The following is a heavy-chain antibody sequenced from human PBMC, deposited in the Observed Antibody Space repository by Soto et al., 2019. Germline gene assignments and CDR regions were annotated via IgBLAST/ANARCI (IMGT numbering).Heavy chain of an antibody. CDR2: IDWDDDK. CDR1: GFSLSTSGMC. V-gene: IGHV2-70*01. D-gene: IGHD6-13*01. CDR3: ARMAGVSSSWCRWFDP. J-gene: IGHJ5*02. Sequence: SGPTLVNPTQTLTLTCTFSGFSLSTSGMCVSWIRQPPGKALEWLALIDWDDDKYYSTSLKTRLTISKDTSKNQVVLTMTNMDPVDTATYYCARMAGVSSSWCRWFDPWGQGTLVTVYS.